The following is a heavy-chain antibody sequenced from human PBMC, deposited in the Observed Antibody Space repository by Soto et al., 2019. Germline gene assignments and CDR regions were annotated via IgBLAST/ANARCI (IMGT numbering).Heavy chain of an antibody. D-gene: IGHD3-3*01. Sequence: ASVKVSCKASGYTFTGYYMHWVRQARGQRLEWIGWLVVGSGNTHYAQHFQERVTLTRDMSTGTAYMELSSLRSEDTAVYYCAAVPVLRFLKWLPAYFDYWGQGTLVTVSS. CDR1: GYTFTGYY. CDR3: AAVPVLRFLKWLPAYFDY. CDR2: LVVGSGNT. V-gene: IGHV1-58*02. J-gene: IGHJ4*02.